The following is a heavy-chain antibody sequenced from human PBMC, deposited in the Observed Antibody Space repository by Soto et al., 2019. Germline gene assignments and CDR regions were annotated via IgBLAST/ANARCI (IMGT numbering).Heavy chain of an antibody. D-gene: IGHD2-15*01. CDR3: ARDSRYCTDGGCSIMRGAFDV. Sequence: QAQLQESGPGLVRPSGTLSLTCTVSRFSVTNNKYWNWVRQSPWKALEWIGEIYHSGATYYNPSLSARASMSMDKSKNQASLNLASVTAADTAGYYCARDSRYCTDGGCSIMRGAFDVWGQGTLVNVSS. CDR2: IYHSGAT. CDR1: RFSVTNNKY. V-gene: IGHV4-4*02. J-gene: IGHJ3*01.